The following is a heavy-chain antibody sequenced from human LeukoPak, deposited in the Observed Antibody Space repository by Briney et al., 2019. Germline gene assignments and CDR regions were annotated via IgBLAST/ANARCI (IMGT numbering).Heavy chain of an antibody. CDR2: INQDGSDK. CDR1: GFTFSSYW. V-gene: IGHV3-7*01. D-gene: IGHD6-19*01. Sequence: TGGSLRLSCAASGFTFSSYWMSWVRQAPGKGLAWVANINQDGSDKSYVDPGKGRFTIARDNAKNSVYLQRNSLRAEDTALYYCARAVAENWFDPWGQGTLVTVSS. J-gene: IGHJ5*02. CDR3: ARAVAENWFDP.